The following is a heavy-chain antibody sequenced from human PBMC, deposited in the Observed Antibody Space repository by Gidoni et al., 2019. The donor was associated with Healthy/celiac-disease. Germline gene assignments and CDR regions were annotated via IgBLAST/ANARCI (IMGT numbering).Heavy chain of an antibody. CDR3: AGSYCGGDCFPDY. CDR2: IDPSDSDT. CDR1: GYSFTSHG. Sequence: EVQLVQSGAEVKKPGESLRISCKGSGYSFTSHGIRWVRQMAGKGLERVGRIDPSDSDTNCSPSFKGHVTISADKSISTAYLQWSSLKASDTAMYYCAGSYCGGDCFPDYWGQGTLVTVSS. J-gene: IGHJ4*02. D-gene: IGHD2-21*02. V-gene: IGHV5-10-1*03.